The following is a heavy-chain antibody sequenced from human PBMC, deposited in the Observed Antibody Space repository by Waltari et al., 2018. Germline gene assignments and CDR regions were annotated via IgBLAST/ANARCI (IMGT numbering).Heavy chain of an antibody. J-gene: IGHJ4*02. D-gene: IGHD2-15*01. CDR2: IYYGGST. Sequence: QVQLQESGPGLVKPSQTLSLTCTVSGGSISSGDYYWSWIRQPPGKGLEWIGYIYYGGSTDYNPSLKGRVTISVDTSKNQFALKLSSVTAADTAVYYCARATRRTGGFDYWGQGTLVTVSS. V-gene: IGHV4-30-4*08. CDR1: GGSISSGDYY. CDR3: ARATRRTGGFDY.